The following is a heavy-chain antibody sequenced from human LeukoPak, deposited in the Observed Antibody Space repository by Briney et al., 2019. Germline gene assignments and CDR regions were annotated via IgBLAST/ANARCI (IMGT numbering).Heavy chain of an antibody. V-gene: IGHV3-74*01. CDR3: ARALFGVVIWFDP. Sequence: GGSLRLSCAASGFTFSNYGMHWVRQAPGKGLVGVSRINSDGSITNYADSVKGRFTISRDNAKNTLFLQMNSLRDEDTAVYYCARALFGVVIWFDPWGQGTRVTVSS. CDR2: INSDGSIT. CDR1: GFTFSNYG. D-gene: IGHD3-3*01. J-gene: IGHJ5*02.